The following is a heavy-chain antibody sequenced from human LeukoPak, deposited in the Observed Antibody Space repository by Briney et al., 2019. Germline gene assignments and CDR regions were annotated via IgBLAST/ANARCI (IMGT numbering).Heavy chain of an antibody. CDR1: GYSFTSYW. J-gene: IGHJ5*02. V-gene: IGHV5-51*01. Sequence: GESLKISCKGSGYSFTSYWIGWVRQMRGKGLEWIGIIYPGDSDTRYSPSFQGQVTISADKSISTAYLQWSSLKASDTAMYYCARRYYGSGSYYNWFDPWGQGTLVTVSS. D-gene: IGHD3-10*01. CDR2: IYPGDSDT. CDR3: ARRYYGSGSYYNWFDP.